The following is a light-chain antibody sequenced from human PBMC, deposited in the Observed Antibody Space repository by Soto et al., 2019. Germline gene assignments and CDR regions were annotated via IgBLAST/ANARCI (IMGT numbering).Light chain of an antibody. CDR1: QDISKY. J-gene: IGKJ4*01. CDR3: QQYDSRLYTLI. V-gene: IGKV1-33*01. Sequence: DIQMTQSPSSLSASVGDRVTITCLASQDISKYLNWYQQKSGKPPKLLINDASNLEPGVPSRFSGNGSATVFALTISSLQPEDIATYYCQQYDSRLYTLIFGGGTTVEIK. CDR2: DAS.